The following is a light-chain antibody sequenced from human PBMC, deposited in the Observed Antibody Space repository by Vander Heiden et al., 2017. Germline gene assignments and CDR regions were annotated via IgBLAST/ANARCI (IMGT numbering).Light chain of an antibody. Sequence: QQKPGQSPVVVIYQDRKRPSGIPERFSGSNSGNTVTLTISGTQARDEADYYCQTWDSNTAVFGGGTKLTVL. CDR2: QDR. V-gene: IGLV3-1*01. CDR3: QTWDSNTAV. J-gene: IGLJ2*01.